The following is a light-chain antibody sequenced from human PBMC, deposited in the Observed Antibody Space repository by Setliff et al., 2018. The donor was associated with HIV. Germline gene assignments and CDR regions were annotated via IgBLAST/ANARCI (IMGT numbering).Light chain of an antibody. CDR3: SSYTSSSTPYV. CDR1: SSDVNGYNY. J-gene: IGLJ1*01. Sequence: QSVLTQGASVSGSPGQSITISCTGTSSDVNGYNYVSWYQQHPGKAPKLMIYEVSNRPSGVSNRFSGSKSGNTASLTISGLQAEDEADYYCSSYTSSSTPYVFGTGTKVTVL. CDR2: EVS. V-gene: IGLV2-14*01.